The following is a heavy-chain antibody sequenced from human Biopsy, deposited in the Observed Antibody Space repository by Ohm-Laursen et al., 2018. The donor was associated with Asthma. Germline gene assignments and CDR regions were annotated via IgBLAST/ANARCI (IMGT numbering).Heavy chain of an antibody. V-gene: IGHV3-30*03. Sequence: SLRLSCAASGFVFSQCGMHWVRQGPGKGMEWVALVSSDGHNKYYEDSVKGRFTISRDNSRNRLYLQINKLTVEDSAVYFCARQSGQDYGDSSGFDIWGQGTKVAVSS. J-gene: IGHJ3*02. CDR2: VSSDGHNK. CDR1: GFVFSQCG. CDR3: ARQSGQDYGDSSGFDI. D-gene: IGHD3-22*01.